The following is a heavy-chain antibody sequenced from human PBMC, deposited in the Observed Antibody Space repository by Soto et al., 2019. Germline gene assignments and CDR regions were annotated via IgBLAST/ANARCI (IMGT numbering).Heavy chain of an antibody. CDR2: INPATGNT. Sequence: QVQLVQSGAEVKKPGASVKVSCKASGYTFAPYAVPWVRPAPGEGLEWMGWINPATGNTEYSETFQDRVTLTRDTSATTAYMELRGRRVEDAADYCGARRDKSAGGLETWGQGTLVTVSS. CDR3: ARRDKSAGGLET. CDR1: GYTFAPYA. J-gene: IGHJ5*02. V-gene: IGHV1-3*01. D-gene: IGHD2-15*01.